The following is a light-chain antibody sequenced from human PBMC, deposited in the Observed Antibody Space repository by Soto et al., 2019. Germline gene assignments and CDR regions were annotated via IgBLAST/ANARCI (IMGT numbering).Light chain of an antibody. J-gene: IGLJ1*01. V-gene: IGLV1-44*01. CDR3: SAWDARLNGYV. CDR2: SNN. CDR1: SSNIGSNT. Sequence: QSALTQPPSASGTPGRRVTISCSGSSSNIGSNTVNWYQQLPGTAPKLLIYSNNQRPSGVPDRFSGSKSGTSASLAISGLQSEDEADYYCSAWDARLNGYVFGTGTKVTVL.